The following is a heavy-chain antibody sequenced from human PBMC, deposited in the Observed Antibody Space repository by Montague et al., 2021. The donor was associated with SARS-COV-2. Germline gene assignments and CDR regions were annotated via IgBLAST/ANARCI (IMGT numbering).Heavy chain of an antibody. Sequence: SETLSLTCTVSGGSIDSSNYYWGWIRQPPGKGLEWIASIYYSGSTYYNPSLKSRVSISVDTSKNQFSLKLSSVTAADTAVYYCARGGITMVRGADQGHYYYYGMDVWGQGTPVTVSS. CDR3: ARGGITMVRGADQGHYYYYGMDV. CDR1: GGSIDSSNYY. J-gene: IGHJ6*02. CDR2: IYYSGST. D-gene: IGHD3-10*01. V-gene: IGHV4-39*07.